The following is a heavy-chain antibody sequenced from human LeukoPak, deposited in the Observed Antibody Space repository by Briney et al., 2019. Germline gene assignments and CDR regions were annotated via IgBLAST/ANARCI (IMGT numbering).Heavy chain of an antibody. V-gene: IGHV4-34*01. D-gene: IGHD2-15*01. Sequence: SETLSLTCAVYGGSFRGYYWSWIRHPPGKGLEWIGEINHSGSTNYNPSLKSRVTISVDTSKNQFSLKLSSVTAADTAVYYCARGGDIVVVVAATGFDYWGQGTLVTVSS. J-gene: IGHJ4*02. CDR3: ARGGDIVVVVAATGFDY. CDR2: INHSGST. CDR1: GGSFRGYY.